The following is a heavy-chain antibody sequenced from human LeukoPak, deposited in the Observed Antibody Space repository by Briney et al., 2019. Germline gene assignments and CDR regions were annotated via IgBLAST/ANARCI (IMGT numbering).Heavy chain of an antibody. CDR2: IYMGTT. D-gene: IGHD3-22*01. Sequence: SETLSLTCTVSGGSISTFFWTWIRQSAGKGLEWIGRIYMGTTYYNPSVESRATISVDTSNNRFSLKLTSLTAADTAVYYCARGTEMTSSSGYYSFDYWGRGSLVAVSS. J-gene: IGHJ4*02. CDR1: GGSISTFF. CDR3: ARGTEMTSSSGYYSFDY. V-gene: IGHV4-4*07.